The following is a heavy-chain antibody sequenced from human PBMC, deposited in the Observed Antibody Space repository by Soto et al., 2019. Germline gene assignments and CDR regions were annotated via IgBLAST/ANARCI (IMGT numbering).Heavy chain of an antibody. V-gene: IGHV3-23*01. J-gene: IGHJ4*02. CDR3: AKENLGYCSGGSCYLDY. D-gene: IGHD2-15*01. CDR2: ISGGGTT. Sequence: EVQLLESGGGLVQPGGSLRLSCAASGFIFSSYAIDWVRQAPGKGLEWVSTISGGGTTSYADSVKGRFTISRDNSRDTVYLQMNSLRAEDTAVYYCAKENLGYCSGGSCYLDYWGQGILVTVSS. CDR1: GFIFSSYA.